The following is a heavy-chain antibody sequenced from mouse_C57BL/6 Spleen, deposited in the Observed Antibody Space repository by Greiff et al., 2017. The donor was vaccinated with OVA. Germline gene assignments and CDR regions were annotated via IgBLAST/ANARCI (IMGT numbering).Heavy chain of an antibody. CDR3: VRQLRLNYYYAMDY. Sequence: EVNVVESGGGLVQPKGSLKLSCAASGFSFNTYAMNWVRQAPGKGLEWVARIRSKSNNYATYYADSVKDRFTISRDDSESMLYLQMNNLKTEDTAMYYCVRQLRLNYYYAMDYWGQGTSVTVSS. CDR2: IRSKSNNYAT. J-gene: IGHJ4*01. D-gene: IGHD3-2*02. V-gene: IGHV10-1*01. CDR1: GFSFNTYA.